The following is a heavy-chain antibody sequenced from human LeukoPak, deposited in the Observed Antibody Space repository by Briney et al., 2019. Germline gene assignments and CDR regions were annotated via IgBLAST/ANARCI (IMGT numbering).Heavy chain of an antibody. CDR2: ITADSGTT. CDR1: GFTFSTKS. V-gene: IGHV3-48*02. Sequence: GGSLRLSCAVSGFTFSTKSMNWVRXAPXXXLEWVSYITADSGTTYYADSVKGRFTISRDNAKNSLYLQMNSLRDEDTAVYSCASRDYFDYWGQGTLVTVSS. CDR3: ASRDYFDY. J-gene: IGHJ4*02.